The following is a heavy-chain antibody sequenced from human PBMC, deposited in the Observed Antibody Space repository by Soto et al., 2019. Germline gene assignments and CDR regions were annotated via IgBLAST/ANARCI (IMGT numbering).Heavy chain of an antibody. J-gene: IGHJ4*02. CDR2: ISSNGRST. V-gene: IGHV3-64D*06. CDR3: VKPSGLVRGPSGGGFDY. D-gene: IGHD3-10*01. Sequence: EVQLVESGGGLVQPGGSLRLSCSASGFTFSRYAMHWVRQAPGKGLEYVSLISSNGRSTYYADSVKGRFAISRDNAKNTVYLQMSSLRAEDTAVYYCVKPSGLVRGPSGGGFDYWGQGTLVTVSS. CDR1: GFTFSRYA.